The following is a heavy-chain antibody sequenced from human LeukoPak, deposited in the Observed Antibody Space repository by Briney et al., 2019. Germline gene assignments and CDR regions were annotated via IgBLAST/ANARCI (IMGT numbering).Heavy chain of an antibody. CDR1: GYTFTSYD. D-gene: IGHD3-22*01. V-gene: IGHV1-8*01. CDR3: ARGFERDDSKENWFDP. J-gene: IGHJ5*02. CDR2: MNPNSGNT. Sequence: ASVKVSCKASGYTFTSYDINWVRQATGQGREWMGWMNPNSGNTGYAQKFQGRVTMTRNTSISTAYMELSSLRSEDTAVYYCARGFERDDSKENWFDPWGQGTLVTVSS.